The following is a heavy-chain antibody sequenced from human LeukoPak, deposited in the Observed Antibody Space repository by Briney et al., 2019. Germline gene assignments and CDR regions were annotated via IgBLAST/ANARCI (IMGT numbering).Heavy chain of an antibody. Sequence: GGSLRLSCAASGFTFSSYGMSWVRQAPGKGLEWVSAISGSGGSTYYADSVKGRFTISRDNSKNTLYLQMNSLRAEDTAVYYCARISTGSSWYWSSYRYMDVWGKGTTVTVSS. CDR3: ARISTGSSWYWSSYRYMDV. CDR2: ISGSGGST. J-gene: IGHJ6*03. CDR1: GFTFSSYG. V-gene: IGHV3-23*01. D-gene: IGHD6-13*01.